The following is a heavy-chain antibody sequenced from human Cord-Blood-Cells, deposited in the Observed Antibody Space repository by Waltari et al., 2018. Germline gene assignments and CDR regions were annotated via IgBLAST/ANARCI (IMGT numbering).Heavy chain of an antibody. CDR1: GGSFSGYY. CDR2: INHSGST. D-gene: IGHD3-3*01. CDR3: ARIGGGYYDFWSGYLPFDY. J-gene: IGHJ4*02. V-gene: IGHV4-34*01. Sequence: QVQLQQWGAGLLKPSETLSLTCAVYGGSFSGYYWSWIRQPPGKGLEWIGEINHSGSTNYNPSLKSRVTISVDTSKNQFSLELSSVTAADTAVYYCARIGGGYYDFWSGYLPFDYWGQGTLVTVSS.